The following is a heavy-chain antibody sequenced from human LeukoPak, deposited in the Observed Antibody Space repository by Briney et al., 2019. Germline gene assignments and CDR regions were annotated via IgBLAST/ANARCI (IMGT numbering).Heavy chain of an antibody. CDR2: LRPDRSET. CDR1: GFTFTGFW. D-gene: IGHD5-12*01. CDR3: ARGGYSFDD. V-gene: IGHV3-7*01. J-gene: IGHJ4*02. Sequence: PGGSLRLSCVASGFTFTGFWMTWVRQAPGKGVEWLARLRPDRSETHYVGAVAGRLTVFGDNAKSSLFLQMHSLRVEDTAVYYCARGGYSFDDSGQGTLVTAPS.